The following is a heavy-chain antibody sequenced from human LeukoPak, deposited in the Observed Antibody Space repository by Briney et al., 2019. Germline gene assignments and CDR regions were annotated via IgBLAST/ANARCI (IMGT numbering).Heavy chain of an antibody. CDR3: ARQHIAAAGTGGGYNYYYMDV. D-gene: IGHD6-13*01. J-gene: IGHJ6*03. Sequence: GESLKISCKGSGYNFTIYWIGWVRQMPGKGLEWMGIIYPGDSDTRYSPSFQGQVTISADKSISTAYLQWSSLKASDTAMYYCARQHIAAAGTGGGYNYYYMDVWGKGTTVTISS. V-gene: IGHV5-51*01. CDR1: GYNFTIYW. CDR2: IYPGDSDT.